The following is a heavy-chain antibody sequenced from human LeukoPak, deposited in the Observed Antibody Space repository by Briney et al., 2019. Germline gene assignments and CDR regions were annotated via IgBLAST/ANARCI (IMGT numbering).Heavy chain of an antibody. CDR2: IYYSGST. J-gene: IGHJ1*01. CDR1: GGSISSYY. CDR3: ARDGGVVVTPFQH. V-gene: IGHV4-59*01. Sequence: PSETLSLTCTVSGGSISSYYWSWIRQPPGKGLEWIGYIYYSGSTNYNPSLKSRVTISVDTSKNQFSLKLSSVTAAVTAVYYCARDGGVVVTPFQHWGQGTLSPSPQ. D-gene: IGHD2-21*02.